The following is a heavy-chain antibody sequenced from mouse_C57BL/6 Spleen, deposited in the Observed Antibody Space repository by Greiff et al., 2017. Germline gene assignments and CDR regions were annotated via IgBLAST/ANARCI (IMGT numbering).Heavy chain of an antibody. CDR2: IYPSDSET. CDR3: ARLSGNYFDY. Sequence: VQLQQPGAELVRPGSSVKLSCKASGYTFTSYWMDWVKQRPGQGLEWIGNIYPSDSETHYTHKFKDKATLTVDKSSSTAYMQLSSLTSEDSAVYYCARLSGNYFDYWGQGTTLTVSS. CDR1: GYTFTSYW. D-gene: IGHD4-1*01. V-gene: IGHV1-61*01. J-gene: IGHJ2*01.